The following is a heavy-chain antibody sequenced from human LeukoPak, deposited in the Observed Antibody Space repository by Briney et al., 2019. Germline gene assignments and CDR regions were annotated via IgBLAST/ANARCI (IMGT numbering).Heavy chain of an antibody. CDR1: GFTFSSYW. V-gene: IGHV3-74*01. D-gene: IGHD1-7*01. J-gene: IGHJ4*02. CDR2: INPDGSTT. Sequence: GGSLRLSCAASGFTFSSYWVHWVRQAPGRGLVWVSRINPDGSTTNYADSVKGRFTISRDNAKNALYLQMNSLRAEDTAVYYCATAGNYRFDYWGQGTLVAVSP. CDR3: ATAGNYRFDY.